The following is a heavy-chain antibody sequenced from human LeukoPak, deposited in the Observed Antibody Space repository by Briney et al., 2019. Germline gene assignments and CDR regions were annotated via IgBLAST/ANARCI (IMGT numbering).Heavy chain of an antibody. J-gene: IGHJ6*03. Sequence: PGGSLRLSCAASGFTFSSYWMSWVRQAPGKGLEWVANIKQDGSEKYYVDSVKGRFTISRDNAKNSLYLQMNSLRAEDTAVYYCARVDIVVVPAATFYYYYYYMDVWGKGTTVTVSS. D-gene: IGHD2-2*01. CDR1: GFTFSSYW. CDR2: IKQDGSEK. V-gene: IGHV3-7*01. CDR3: ARVDIVVVPAATFYYYYYYMDV.